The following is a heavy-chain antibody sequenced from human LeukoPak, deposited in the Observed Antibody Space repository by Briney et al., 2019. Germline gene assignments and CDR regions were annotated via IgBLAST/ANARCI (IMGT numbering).Heavy chain of an antibody. Sequence: ASVKVSCKASGYTFTTYAMNWVRQAPGQGLEWMGWINPNSGGTNYAQKFQSRVTMTRDTSISTAYMELSRLRSDDTAVYYCARSLYYYGSGSSVAPYYFDYWGQGTLVTVSS. J-gene: IGHJ4*02. V-gene: IGHV1-2*02. CDR1: GYTFTTYA. CDR3: ARSLYYYGSGSSVAPYYFDY. D-gene: IGHD3-10*01. CDR2: INPNSGGT.